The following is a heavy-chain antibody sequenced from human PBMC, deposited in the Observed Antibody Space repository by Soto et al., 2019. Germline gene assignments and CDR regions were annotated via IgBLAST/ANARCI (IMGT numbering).Heavy chain of an antibody. Sequence: QVQLVQSGAEVKKPGASVKVSCKASGYSLKNYGVSWVRQAPGQGLEWMGWISTYNGNTNYAQELQGRVTMTTDASTSTAYMELWSLRSDDTAIYYCARTWMYGARPSLDYWGQGTLVTVSS. J-gene: IGHJ4*02. V-gene: IGHV1-18*04. CDR3: ARTWMYGARPSLDY. CDR1: GYSLKNYG. D-gene: IGHD3-10*02. CDR2: ISTYNGNT.